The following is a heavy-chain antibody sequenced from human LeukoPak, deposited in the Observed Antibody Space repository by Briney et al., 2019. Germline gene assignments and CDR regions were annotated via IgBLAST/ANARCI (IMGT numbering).Heavy chain of an antibody. V-gene: IGHV3-23*01. CDR2: IISSGGST. Sequence: GGSLRLSCAASGFTYSSYAMSWVRQAPGKGLEWVSGIISSGGSTYYADSVKGRFTISRDNSKNTLYLQMNSLRAEDTAVYYCARAPADYGDYGDYWGRGTLVTVSS. J-gene: IGHJ4*02. CDR1: GFTYSSYA. CDR3: ARAPADYGDYGDY. D-gene: IGHD4-17*01.